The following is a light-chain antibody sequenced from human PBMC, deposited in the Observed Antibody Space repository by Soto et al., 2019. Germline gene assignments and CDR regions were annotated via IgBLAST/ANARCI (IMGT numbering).Light chain of an antibody. J-gene: IGKJ4*01. CDR3: QQSESLPLT. Sequence: DIQMTQSPSSVSASVGDRVTITCRASQGIHSWLAWYQQKPGKAPKLLIYSTSNLQSGVPSRFSGSGSGTDFTLPITSLQPEEFATYFCQQSESLPLTFGGGTKVEIK. V-gene: IGKV1D-12*01. CDR2: STS. CDR1: QGIHSW.